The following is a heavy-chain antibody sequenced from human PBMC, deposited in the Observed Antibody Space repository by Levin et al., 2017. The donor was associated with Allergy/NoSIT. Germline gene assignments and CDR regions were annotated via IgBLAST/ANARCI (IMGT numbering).Heavy chain of an antibody. CDR2: ISRSGSYI. CDR1: GFTFSNYN. V-gene: IGHV3-21*01. Sequence: GGSLRLSCAASGFTFSNYNMNWVRQAPGKGLEWVSSISRSGSYIYYADSVKGRFTISRDHAKNSLSLQMNSLRAEDPAVYYCAREDRGYCSGGGCSTPHDIWGQGTMVTVAS. D-gene: IGHD2-15*01. CDR3: AREDRGYCSGGGCSTPHDI. J-gene: IGHJ3*02.